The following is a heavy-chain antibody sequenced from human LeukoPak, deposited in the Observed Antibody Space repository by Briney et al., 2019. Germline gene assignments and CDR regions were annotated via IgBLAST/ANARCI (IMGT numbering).Heavy chain of an antibody. CDR1: GFTFSSYG. CDR2: ISYDGSNK. J-gene: IGHJ6*02. Sequence: GALRLSCAAAGFTFSSYGMHWGRQAPGKGVEWGAAISYDGSNKYYADSVKGRFTISRDNSKNTLYLQMDSLRAEDTAVYYCAKATDDYGDYGDPYYYYGMDVWGQGTTVTVSS. CDR3: AKATDDYGDYGDPYYYYGMDV. D-gene: IGHD4-17*01. V-gene: IGHV3-30*18.